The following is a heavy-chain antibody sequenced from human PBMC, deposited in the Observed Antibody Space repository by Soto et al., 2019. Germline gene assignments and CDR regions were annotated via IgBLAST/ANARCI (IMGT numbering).Heavy chain of an antibody. CDR3: ARELCGALDYSNYERSYDGMDG. D-gene: IGHD4-4*01. CDR2: IIPIFGTA. Sequence: QVQLVQSGAEVKKPGSSVKVSRKASGGTFSSYAISWVRQAPGQGLEWMGGIIPIFGTANYAQKFQGRVTITADEATSTAYMELSSLRSEDTAGYDCARELCGALDYSNYERSYDGMDGWGQGTTVTVSS. J-gene: IGHJ6*02. V-gene: IGHV1-69*01. CDR1: GGTFSSYA.